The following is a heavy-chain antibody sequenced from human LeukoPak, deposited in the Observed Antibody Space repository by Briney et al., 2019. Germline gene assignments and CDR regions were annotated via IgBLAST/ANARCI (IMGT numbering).Heavy chain of an antibody. CDR3: ARVRSSWQNYFDY. CDR2: IYYSGST. V-gene: IGHV4-39*07. Sequence: SETLSLTCTVSGGSISSSSYYWGWIRQPPGKGLEWIGSIYYSGSTYYNPSLKSRVTISVDTSKNQFSLKLSSVTAADTAVYYCARVRSSWQNYFDYWGQGTLVTVSS. CDR1: GGSISSSSYY. D-gene: IGHD6-13*01. J-gene: IGHJ4*02.